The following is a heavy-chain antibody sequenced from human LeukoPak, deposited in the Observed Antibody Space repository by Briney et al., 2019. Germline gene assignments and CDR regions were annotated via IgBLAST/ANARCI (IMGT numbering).Heavy chain of an antibody. CDR3: ARDKSVAGHYFDY. D-gene: IGHD6-19*01. J-gene: IGHJ4*02. Sequence: PGGSLRLSCAASGFTFSSYWMSWVRQAPGKGLEWVANIKQDGSEKYYVDSVKGRFPISRDNAKNSLYLQMNSLRAEDTAVYYCARDKSVAGHYFDYWGQGTLVTVSS. V-gene: IGHV3-7*01. CDR1: GFTFSSYW. CDR2: IKQDGSEK.